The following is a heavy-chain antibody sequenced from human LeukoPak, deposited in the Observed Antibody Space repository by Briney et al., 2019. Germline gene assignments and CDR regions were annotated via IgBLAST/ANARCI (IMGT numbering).Heavy chain of an antibody. J-gene: IGHJ4*02. Sequence: GGSLRLSCVASGFTVSTTYMNWVRQAPGKGLEWVAAIHSGGSTYYADSVMGRFTISRDNSKNTLFLQMNSLRAEDTAVYYCARDSSHRYHSDYWGQGTLVTVSS. CDR3: ARDSSHRYHSDY. CDR2: IHSGGST. CDR1: GFTVSTTY. D-gene: IGHD1-14*01. V-gene: IGHV3-53*01.